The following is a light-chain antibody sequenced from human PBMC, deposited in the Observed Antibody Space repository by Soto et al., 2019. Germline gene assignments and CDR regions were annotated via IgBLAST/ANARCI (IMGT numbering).Light chain of an antibody. CDR1: HSISSW. CDR2: DAS. J-gene: IGKJ1*01. Sequence: DIQMTQSPSTLSASVGDRVTITCRASHSISSWLAWYQQKPGKAPKLLIYDASSSESGVPSRFSGSGAGTEFTLTISSLQPDDFATYYCQQYNSYSPEWTFGQGTKVEIK. V-gene: IGKV1-5*01. CDR3: QQYNSYSPEWT.